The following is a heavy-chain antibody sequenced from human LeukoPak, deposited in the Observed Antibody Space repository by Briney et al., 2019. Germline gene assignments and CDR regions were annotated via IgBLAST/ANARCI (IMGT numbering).Heavy chain of an antibody. V-gene: IGHV3-66*02. J-gene: IGHJ4*02. CDR2: IYSGGST. CDR1: GFTVSSNY. Sequence: PGGSLRLSCAASGFTVSSNYMSWVRQAPGKGLEWVSVIYSGGSTYYADSVKGRFTISRDNSKNTLYLQMNSLRAEDTAVYYCARASQLRSLEWLFDYWGQGTLVTVSA. D-gene: IGHD3-3*01. CDR3: ARASQLRSLEWLFDY.